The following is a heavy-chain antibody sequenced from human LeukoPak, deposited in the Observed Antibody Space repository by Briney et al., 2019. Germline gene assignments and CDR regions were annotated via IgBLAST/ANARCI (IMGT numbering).Heavy chain of an antibody. CDR1: GFTFSGYA. Sequence: PGGSLRLSCAASGFTFSGYAMHWVRQAPGKGLEYVSAISSNGGSTYYADSVKGRFTISRDNSKNTLYLQMSSLRAEDTAVYYCVTDGSGSYPTPYFDYWGQGTLVTVSS. D-gene: IGHD3-10*01. CDR2: ISSNGGST. V-gene: IGHV3-64D*06. CDR3: VTDGSGSYPTPYFDY. J-gene: IGHJ4*02.